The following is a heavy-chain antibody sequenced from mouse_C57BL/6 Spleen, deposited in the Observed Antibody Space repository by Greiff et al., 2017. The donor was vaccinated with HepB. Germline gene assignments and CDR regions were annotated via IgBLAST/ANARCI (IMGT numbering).Heavy chain of an antibody. CDR2: ISAGGGYT. CDR1: GFTFSSYA. CDR3: ARVAYSFDY. J-gene: IGHJ2*01. Sequence: EVQGVESGGGLVKPGASLKLSCAASGFTFSSYAMSWVRQTPEERLEWVATISAGGGYTYYPDNVKGRYTITRDNAKNTLYLQMSHLKSEDTAGYYCARVAYSFDYWGQGTTLTVSS. V-gene: IGHV5-4*01. D-gene: IGHD1-1*01.